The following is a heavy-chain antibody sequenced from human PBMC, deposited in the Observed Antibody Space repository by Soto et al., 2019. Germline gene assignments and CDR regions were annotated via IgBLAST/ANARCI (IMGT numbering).Heavy chain of an antibody. D-gene: IGHD4-4*01. CDR2: IYYSGST. CDR1: GGSISSYY. J-gene: IGHJ6*02. Sequence: ETLSLTCTVSGGSISSYYWSWIRQPPGKGLEWIGYIYYSGSTNYNPSLKSRVTISVDTSKNQFSLKLSSVTAADTAVYYCARFIDYSAPYYYYGMYVWGQGTTVTVSS. CDR3: ARFIDYSAPYYYYGMYV. V-gene: IGHV4-59*01.